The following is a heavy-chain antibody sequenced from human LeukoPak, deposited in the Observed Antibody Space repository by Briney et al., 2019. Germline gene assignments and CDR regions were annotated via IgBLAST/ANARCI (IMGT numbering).Heavy chain of an antibody. D-gene: IGHD1-26*01. J-gene: IGHJ3*02. Sequence: ASVKVSCKASGYTFTSYYMHWVRQAPGQGLEWMGWINPNSGGTNYAQKFQGRVTMTRDTSISTAYMELSRLRSDDTAVYYCARVVTVGATTIRSVAFDIWGQGTMVTVSS. CDR2: INPNSGGT. CDR3: ARVVTVGATTIRSVAFDI. CDR1: GYTFTSYY. V-gene: IGHV1-2*02.